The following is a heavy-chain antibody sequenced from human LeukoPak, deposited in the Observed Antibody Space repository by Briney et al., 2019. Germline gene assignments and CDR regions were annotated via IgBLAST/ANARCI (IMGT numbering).Heavy chain of an antibody. CDR3: ARDLDTAMA. V-gene: IGHV1-46*01. D-gene: IGHD5-18*01. CDR2: IKPSGGST. CDR1: GYTFTNYY. J-gene: IGHJ5*02. Sequence: ASVKVSCKTSGYTFTNYYIHWVRQAPGQGLEWMGIIKPSGGSTRYAQKFQGRVTITADKSTSTAYMELSSLRSEDTAVYYCARDLDTAMAWGQGTLVTVSS.